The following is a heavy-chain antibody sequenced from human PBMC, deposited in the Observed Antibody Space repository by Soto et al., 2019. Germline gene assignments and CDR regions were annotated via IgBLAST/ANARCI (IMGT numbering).Heavy chain of an antibody. J-gene: IGHJ4*02. CDR2: ISYDGSKK. CDR1: GFTFSSYG. V-gene: IGHV3-30*18. CDR3: AKGGPFSIAAAGTQ. Sequence: GGSLRLSCAASGFTFSSYGMHWVRQAPGKGLEWVAVISYDGSKKYYADSVKGRFTISRDNSKNTLYLQMNSLGVEDTAVYYCAKGGPFSIAAAGTQWGQGTLVTVSS. D-gene: IGHD6-13*01.